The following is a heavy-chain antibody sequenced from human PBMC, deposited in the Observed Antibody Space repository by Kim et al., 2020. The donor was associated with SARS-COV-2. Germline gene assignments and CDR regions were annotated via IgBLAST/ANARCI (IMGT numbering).Heavy chain of an antibody. CDR2: IYTSGST. CDR1: GGSISSGSYY. D-gene: IGHD1-26*01. J-gene: IGHJ4*02. CDR3: ASTRGARGNFDY. V-gene: IGHV4-61*02. Sequence: SETLSLTCTVSGGSISSGSYYWSWIRQPAGKGLEWIGRIYTSGSTNYNPSLKSRVTISVDTSKNQFSLKLSSVTAADTAVYYCASTRGARGNFDYWGQGTLVTVSS.